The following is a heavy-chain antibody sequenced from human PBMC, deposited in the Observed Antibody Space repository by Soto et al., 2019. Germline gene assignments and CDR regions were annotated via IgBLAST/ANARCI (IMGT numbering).Heavy chain of an antibody. V-gene: IGHV1-8*01. CDR3: TRNRRETGDFDF. D-gene: IGHD7-27*01. Sequence: QVQLVQSGAEVRKPGASVKVSCKASGYTFTTYDINWLRQARGQGFQWMGWMNPDSGTTGYAQTFQGRVTLTRDTSMNTAYMELSRLTYEDTAVYYCTRNRRETGDFDFWGQGTLVTVSS. J-gene: IGHJ4*02. CDR1: GYTFTTYD. CDR2: MNPDSGTT.